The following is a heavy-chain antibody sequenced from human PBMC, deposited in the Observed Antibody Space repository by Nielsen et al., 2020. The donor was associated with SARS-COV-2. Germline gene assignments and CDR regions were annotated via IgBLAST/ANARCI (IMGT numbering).Heavy chain of an antibody. Sequence: SVKVSCKPSGYTFSTSAISWVRQAPGQGLEWLGWISAYNGHTNYAQRLQNRVTMTTETSTSTAYMELKSLRSDDTAVYFCARGEPEYFQHWGQGTLVIVSS. CDR1: GYTFSTSA. V-gene: IGHV1-18*01. D-gene: IGHD1-14*01. CDR2: ISAYNGHT. J-gene: IGHJ1*01. CDR3: ARGEPEYFQH.